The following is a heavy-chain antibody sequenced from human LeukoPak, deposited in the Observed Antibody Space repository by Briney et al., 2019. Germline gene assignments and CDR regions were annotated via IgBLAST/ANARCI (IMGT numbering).Heavy chain of an antibody. D-gene: IGHD6-13*01. J-gene: IGHJ3*02. Sequence: ASVKVSCKASGYTFTSYDINWVRQATGQGLEWMGWMNPNSGNTGYAQKFQGRVTMTRNTSISTAYMELSSLRSEGTAVYYCARGPTIAAAEDDAFDIWGQGTMVTVSS. CDR1: GYTFTSYD. CDR2: MNPNSGNT. CDR3: ARGPTIAAAEDDAFDI. V-gene: IGHV1-8*01.